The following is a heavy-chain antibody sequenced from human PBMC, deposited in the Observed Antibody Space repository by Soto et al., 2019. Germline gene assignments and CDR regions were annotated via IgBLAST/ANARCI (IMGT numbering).Heavy chain of an antibody. D-gene: IGHD3-3*02. CDR1: GYCFASYC. CDR2: IYLGDSDI. J-gene: IGHJ4*01. CDR3: AVLGTPDDY. V-gene: IGHV5-51*01. Sequence: TGESLKISWEGSGYCFASYCIVGVRHMPGRGLGWMGIIYLGDSDIRYSPYFQGQVTISADKSIRAAVLQWSRLKASETAMYYCAVLGTPDDYSGDGTLVTVCS.